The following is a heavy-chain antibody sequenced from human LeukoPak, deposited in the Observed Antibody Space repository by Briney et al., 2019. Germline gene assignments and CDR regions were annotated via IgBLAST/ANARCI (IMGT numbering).Heavy chain of an antibody. Sequence: GGSLRLSCAASGFTFSSYAMSWVRQAPGKGLEWVSAISGSGGSTYYADSVKGRFTISRDNSKSTLYLQMNSLRAEDTAVYYCAKDDYDILTGYYSIDYWGQGTLVTVSS. CDR2: ISGSGGST. CDR3: AKDDYDILTGYYSIDY. CDR1: GFTFSSYA. D-gene: IGHD3-9*01. J-gene: IGHJ4*02. V-gene: IGHV3-23*01.